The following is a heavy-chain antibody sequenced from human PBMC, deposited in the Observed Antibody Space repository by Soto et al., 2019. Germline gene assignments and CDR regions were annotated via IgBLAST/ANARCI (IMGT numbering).Heavy chain of an antibody. CDR3: AKDRGFSALFDY. Sequence: GGSLRLSCAASGFPFSSYAMSWVRPAPGKGLEWVSAISGSGGSTYYADSVKGRFTISRDNSKNTLYLQMNSLRAEDTAVYYCAKDRGFSALFDYWGQGTLVTVPQ. V-gene: IGHV3-23*01. CDR1: GFPFSSYA. J-gene: IGHJ4*02. CDR2: ISGSGGST. D-gene: IGHD1-26*01.